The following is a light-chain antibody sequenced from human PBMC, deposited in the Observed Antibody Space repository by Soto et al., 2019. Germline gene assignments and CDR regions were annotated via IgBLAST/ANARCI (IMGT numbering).Light chain of an antibody. V-gene: IGLV1-51*01. CDR2: DNT. Sequence: QSVLTQPPSVSAAPGQTVTISCFGSSSNIGNKDVAWYQQLPGTAPKLLIYDNTKRPSGIPDRFSGSKSGTSATLGITGLQTGDEADYYCGTWDSSLSAGVFGGGTKLTVL. CDR1: SSNIGNKD. J-gene: IGLJ2*01. CDR3: GTWDSSLSAGV.